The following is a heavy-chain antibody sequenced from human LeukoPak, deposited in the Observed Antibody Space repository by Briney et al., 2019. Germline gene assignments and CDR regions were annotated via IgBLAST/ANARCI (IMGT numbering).Heavy chain of an antibody. V-gene: IGHV3-48*03. CDR2: INSSGSTI. CDR3: AGSKYSSGWYAGGDAFDI. D-gene: IGHD6-19*01. J-gene: IGHJ3*02. Sequence: GWTLRLSCPACGFTFPSYAINWVGQAPGQGRAWVSYINSSGSTIYYEDSVKGRFTISRDNAKNSLYLQMNSLRAEGTAVYYCAGSKYSSGWYAGGDAFDIWGQGTMVTVSS. CDR1: GFTFPSYA.